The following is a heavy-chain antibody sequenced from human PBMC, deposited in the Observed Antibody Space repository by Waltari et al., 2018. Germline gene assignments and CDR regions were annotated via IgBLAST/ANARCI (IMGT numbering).Heavy chain of an antibody. CDR2: IYYSGST. V-gene: IGHV4-39*01. Sequence: QLQLQESGPGLVKPSETLSLTCTVSGGSISSRSYYWGWIRQPPGKGLEWIGSIYYSGSTYYNPSLKSRVTISVDTSKNQFSLKLSSVTAADTAVYYCARRATTGIWFDPWGQGTLVTVSS. J-gene: IGHJ5*02. D-gene: IGHD1-26*01. CDR1: GGSISSRSYY. CDR3: ARRATTGIWFDP.